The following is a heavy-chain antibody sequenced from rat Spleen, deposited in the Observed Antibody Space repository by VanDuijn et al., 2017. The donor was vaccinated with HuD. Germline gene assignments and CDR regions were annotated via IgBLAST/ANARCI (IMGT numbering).Heavy chain of an antibody. Sequence: EVELVESGGGLVQPGRSMKLSCAVSGITFSKYGMVWVRQAPTKGLEWVASISTSGDSTYYRDSVKGRFTISRDNAKSILYLQVDSLRSEEPATYFCTTAWVLNYWGQGVVVTVSS. J-gene: IGHJ2*01. CDR1: GITFSKYG. CDR3: TTAWVLNY. V-gene: IGHV5S11*01. D-gene: IGHD1-7*01. CDR2: ISTSGDST.